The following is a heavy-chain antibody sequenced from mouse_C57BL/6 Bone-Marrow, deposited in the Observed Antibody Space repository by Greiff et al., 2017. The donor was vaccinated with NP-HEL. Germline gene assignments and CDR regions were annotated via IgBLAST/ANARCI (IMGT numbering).Heavy chain of an antibody. CDR1: GYTFTSYW. Sequence: VQLQQPGAELVRPGTSVKLSCKASGYTFTSYWMHWVKQRPGQGLEWIGVIDPSDSYTNYNQKFKGKATLTVDTSSSTAYMQLSSLTSEDSAVYYCARGFGNLWGQGTLVTVSA. V-gene: IGHV1-59*01. J-gene: IGHJ3*01. CDR2: IDPSDSYT. D-gene: IGHD2-1*01. CDR3: ARGFGNL.